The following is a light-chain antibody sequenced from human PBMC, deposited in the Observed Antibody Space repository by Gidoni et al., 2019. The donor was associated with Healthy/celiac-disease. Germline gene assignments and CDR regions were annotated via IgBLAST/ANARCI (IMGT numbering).Light chain of an antibody. J-gene: IGKJ1*01. CDR2: GAS. Sequence: EIVSTQSPGTLSLSPGERATLSCRASQSVSSSYLAWYQQKPGQAPRLLIYGASSRATGVPARFSGSGSGTDFTLTISRLEPEDFAVYYCQQYGSSPGTFGQGTKVEIK. CDR3: QQYGSSPGT. V-gene: IGKV3-20*01. CDR1: QSVSSSY.